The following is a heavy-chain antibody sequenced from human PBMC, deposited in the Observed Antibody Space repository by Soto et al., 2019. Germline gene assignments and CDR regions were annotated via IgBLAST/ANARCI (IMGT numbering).Heavy chain of an antibody. D-gene: IGHD1-1*01. CDR2: ISWNSGSI. Sequence: DVQLVESGGGLVQPGRSLRLSCAASGFTFDDYAMHWVRQAPGKGQEWVSGISWNSGSIDYADSVKGRFTISRDNAKNSLYLQTNSLRADDTALYYCAKGYNNYLYYYMDVWGKGTTVTVSS. CDR3: AKGYNNYLYYYMDV. J-gene: IGHJ6*03. V-gene: IGHV3-9*01. CDR1: GFTFDDYA.